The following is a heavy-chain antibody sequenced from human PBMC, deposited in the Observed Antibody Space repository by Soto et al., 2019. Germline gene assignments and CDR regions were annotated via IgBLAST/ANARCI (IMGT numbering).Heavy chain of an antibody. V-gene: IGHV3-30-3*01. CDR1: GFTFSSYA. D-gene: IGHD3-3*01. CDR2: ISYDGSNK. Sequence: GGSLRLSCAASGFTFSSYAMHWVRQAPGKGLEWVAVISYDGSNKYYADSVKGRFTISRDNSKNTLHLQMNSLRAEDTAVYYCATDDFWSGYYAPFDYWGQGTLVTVSS. J-gene: IGHJ4*02. CDR3: ATDDFWSGYYAPFDY.